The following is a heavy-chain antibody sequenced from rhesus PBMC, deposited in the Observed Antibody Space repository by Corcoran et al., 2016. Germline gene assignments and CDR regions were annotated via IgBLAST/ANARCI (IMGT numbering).Heavy chain of an antibody. Sequence: QVQLQESGPGLVKPSETLSLTCAVSGGSISSNHWSWIRQPPGKGLAWIGRIYGSGGSTDYNPSLKSRVTISTHTSKNQFSLKLSSVTAADTAAYYCARNWGGLELRINYFDYWGQGVLVTVSS. CDR2: IYGSGGST. CDR3: ARNWGGLELRINYFDY. J-gene: IGHJ4*01. V-gene: IGHV4-160*01. D-gene: IGHD1-1*01. CDR1: GGSISSNH.